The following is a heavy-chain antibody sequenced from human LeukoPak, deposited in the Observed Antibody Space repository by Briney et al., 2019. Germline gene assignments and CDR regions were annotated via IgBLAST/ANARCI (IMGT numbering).Heavy chain of an antibody. CDR1: GGSISSRSW. Sequence: SGTLSLTCAVSGGSISSRSWWSWGRQAPGKGLEWIGEISHSENTNYNPSLKSRVTTSIDKSNNQFSLNLTSVTAADTAVYYCARSDYIWGSYRVYDYWGQGTLVTVSS. J-gene: IGHJ4*02. CDR2: ISHSENT. V-gene: IGHV4-4*02. CDR3: ARSDYIWGSYRVYDY. D-gene: IGHD3-16*02.